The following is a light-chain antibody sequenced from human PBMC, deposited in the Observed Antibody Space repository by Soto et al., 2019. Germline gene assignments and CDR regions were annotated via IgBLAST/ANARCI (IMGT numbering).Light chain of an antibody. V-gene: IGKV3-20*01. Sequence: EIVLTQSPGTLSLSPGERATLSCRASQSVSSSYLAWYQQKPGQAPRLLIYGASNRATGTPDRFSASGSGTDFTLTISRLEPEDFAVYYCQQYGSSPPYTFGQGTKLENK. J-gene: IGKJ2*01. CDR3: QQYGSSPPYT. CDR2: GAS. CDR1: QSVSSSY.